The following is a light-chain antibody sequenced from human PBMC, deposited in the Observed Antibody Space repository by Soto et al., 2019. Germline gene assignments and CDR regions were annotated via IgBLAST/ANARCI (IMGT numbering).Light chain of an antibody. J-gene: IGKJ4*01. CDR3: QQYNNWPLT. V-gene: IGKV3-15*01. CDR2: GTS. Sequence: EIVMTQSPATLSVSPGERATLSCRASQSVSSNLAWYQQKPGQAPRLLIYGTSTRATGIPARFSGSGSGTEFTLTISSLRSENFAVYYCQQYNNWPLTFGGGTKVDSK. CDR1: QSVSSN.